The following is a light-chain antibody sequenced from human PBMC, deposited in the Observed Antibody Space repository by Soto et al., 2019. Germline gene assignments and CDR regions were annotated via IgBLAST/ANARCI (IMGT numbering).Light chain of an antibody. Sequence: GRVPKLIIYEVSNRPSGVSNRFSGSKSGNTASLTISGLQAEDEADYYCSSYTTSSTRVFGTGTKVTVL. V-gene: IGLV2-14*01. CDR2: EVS. CDR3: SSYTTSSTRV. J-gene: IGLJ1*01.